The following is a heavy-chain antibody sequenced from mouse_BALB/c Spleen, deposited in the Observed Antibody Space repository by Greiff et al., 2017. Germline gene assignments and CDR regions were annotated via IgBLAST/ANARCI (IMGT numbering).Heavy chain of an antibody. V-gene: IGHV5-12-2*01. J-gene: IGHJ4*01. CDR3: ARVNYDYDGDYAMDY. CDR1: GFTFSSYT. CDR2: ISNGGGST. Sequence: EVQGVESGGGLVQPGGSLKLSCAASGFTFSSYTMSWVRQTPEKRLEWVAYISNGGGSTYYPDTVKGRFTISRDNAKNTLYLQMSSLKSEDTAMYYCARVNYDYDGDYAMDYWGQGTSVTVSS. D-gene: IGHD2-4*01.